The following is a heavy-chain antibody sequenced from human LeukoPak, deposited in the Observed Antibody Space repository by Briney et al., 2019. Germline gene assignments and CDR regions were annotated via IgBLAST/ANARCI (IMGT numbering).Heavy chain of an antibody. CDR2: IKEDGSKI. Sequence: PGGSLRLSCAASGFRFNTYWMSWVRQAPGKGLEWVADIKEDGSKIYYVDSVKGRFTISRDNAKNSLYLQMNSLRAEDTAVYYCARDSTLYCNDGTCHWGLDLWGQGTVVTVSS. CDR1: GFRFNTYW. J-gene: IGHJ3*01. V-gene: IGHV3-7*01. D-gene: IGHD2-15*01. CDR3: ARDSTLYCNDGTCHWGLDL.